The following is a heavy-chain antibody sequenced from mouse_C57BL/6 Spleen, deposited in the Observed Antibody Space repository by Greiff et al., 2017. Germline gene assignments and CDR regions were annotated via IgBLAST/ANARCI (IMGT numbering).Heavy chain of an antibody. CDR2: IDPANGNT. V-gene: IGHV14-3*01. D-gene: IGHD2-1*01. CDR3: ARDGNSLYYAMDY. CDR1: GFNIKNTY. Sequence: DVQLVESVAELVRPGASVKLSCTASGFNIKNTYMHWVKQRPEKGLEWIGRIDPANGNTKYAPKFQGKATITADTSSNTAYLQLSSLTSEDTAIYYCARDGNSLYYAMDYWGQGTSVTVSS. J-gene: IGHJ4*01.